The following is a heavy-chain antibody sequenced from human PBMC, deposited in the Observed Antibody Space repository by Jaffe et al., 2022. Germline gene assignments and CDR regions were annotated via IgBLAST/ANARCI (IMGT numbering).Heavy chain of an antibody. J-gene: IGHJ3*02. CDR1: GGSISSGSYY. CDR2: IYTSGST. V-gene: IGHV4-61*02. D-gene: IGHD1-26*01. Sequence: QVQLQESGPGLVKPSQTLSLTCTVSGGSISSGSYYWSWIRQPAGKGLEWIGRIYTSGSTNYNPSLKSRVTISVDTSKNQFSLKLSSVTAADTAVYYCARSFGSSYAFDIWGQGTMVTVSS. CDR3: ARSFGSSYAFDI.